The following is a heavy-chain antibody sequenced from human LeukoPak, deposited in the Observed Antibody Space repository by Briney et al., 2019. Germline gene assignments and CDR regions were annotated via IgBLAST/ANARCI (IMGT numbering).Heavy chain of an antibody. V-gene: IGHV3-48*01. CDR2: ISSSSSTI. D-gene: IGHD1-14*01. J-gene: IGHJ6*03. CDR3: ARDDHYYYYYYMDV. Sequence: QPGGSLRLSCAASGFTFSTYSMNWVRQAPGKGLEWVSYISSSSSTIYYADSVKGRFTISRDNAKNSLYLQMNSLRAEDTAAYYCARDDHYYYYYYMDVWGKGTTVTVSS. CDR1: GFTFSTYS.